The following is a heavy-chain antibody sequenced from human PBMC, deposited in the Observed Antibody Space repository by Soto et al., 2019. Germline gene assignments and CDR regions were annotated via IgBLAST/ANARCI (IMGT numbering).Heavy chain of an antibody. CDR2: TYYRSKWYN. V-gene: IGHV6-1*01. CDR3: ARDLYDLNRSSTSSWYYYGMDV. D-gene: IGHD6-6*01. J-gene: IGHJ6*02. Sequence: PSQTLSLTCAISGDSVSSNSAAWNWIRQSPSRGLEWLGRTYYRSKWYNDYAVSVKSRITINPDTSKNQFSLQLNSVTPEDTAVYYCARDLYDLNRSSTSSWYYYGMDVWGQGTMVTVSS. CDR1: GDSVSSNSAA.